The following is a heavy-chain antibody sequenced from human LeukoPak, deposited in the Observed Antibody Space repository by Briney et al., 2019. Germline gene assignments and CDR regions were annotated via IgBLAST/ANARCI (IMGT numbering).Heavy chain of an antibody. D-gene: IGHD3-16*02. J-gene: IGHJ4*02. CDR3: ASAGELSLIDY. Sequence: SETLSLTCTVSGGSISSSSYYWGWIRQPPGKGPEWIGSIYYSGSTYYNPSLKSRVTISVDTSKNQFSLKLSSVTAADTAVYYCASAGELSLIDYWGQGTLVTVSS. CDR2: IYYSGST. CDR1: GGSISSSSYY. V-gene: IGHV4-39*01.